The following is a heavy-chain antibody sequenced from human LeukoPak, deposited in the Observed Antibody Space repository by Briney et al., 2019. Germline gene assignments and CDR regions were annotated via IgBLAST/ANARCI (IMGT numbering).Heavy chain of an antibody. CDR1: GFTVSSNY. D-gene: IGHD3-22*01. Sequence: GGSLRLSCAASGFTVSSNYMSWVRQAPGKGLEWVSVIQSGGSRYYADSVKGRFTISRDTSKNTLYLQMNSLRAEDTAVYYCARDPSGYYAIEYWGQGTLVTVSS. V-gene: IGHV3-53*01. CDR2: IQSGGSR. J-gene: IGHJ4*02. CDR3: ARDPSGYYAIEY.